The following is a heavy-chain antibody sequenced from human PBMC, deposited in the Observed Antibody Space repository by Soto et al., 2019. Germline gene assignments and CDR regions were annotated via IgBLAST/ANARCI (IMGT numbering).Heavy chain of an antibody. CDR1: GGSFSGYY. J-gene: IGHJ4*02. D-gene: IGHD3-10*02. V-gene: IGHV4-34*01. CDR2: ITHSGST. Sequence: SETLSLTCAVYGGSFSGYYWTWIRQPPGKGLEWIGEITHSGSTNYNPSLKSRVIISVDTSKNQFSLNLNSVTAADTAVYYCARSSVRGWSYWGQGTLVTVSS. CDR3: ARSSVRGWSY.